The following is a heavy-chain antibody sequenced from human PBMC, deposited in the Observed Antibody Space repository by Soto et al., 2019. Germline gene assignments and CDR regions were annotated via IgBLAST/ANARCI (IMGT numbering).Heavy chain of an antibody. Sequence: EVQLLESGGGLVQPGGSLRLSCAASGFTFSNYAMTWVRQASGKGLEWVSIISRSGGETFFADSVKGRFTISRDNSKNTLYLQMSSLRAEDTAVYYCAKPSSAYCSDGSCHSGNFDIWGQGTMVTVSS. CDR1: GFTFSNYA. J-gene: IGHJ3*02. CDR2: ISRSGGET. CDR3: AKPSSAYCSDGSCHSGNFDI. D-gene: IGHD2-15*01. V-gene: IGHV3-23*01.